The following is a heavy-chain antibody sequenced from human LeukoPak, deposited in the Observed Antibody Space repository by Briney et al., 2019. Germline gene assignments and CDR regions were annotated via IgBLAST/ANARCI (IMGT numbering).Heavy chain of an antibody. CDR2: ISGSGGST. CDR1: GFTFSSYA. CDR3: AKDEYYYDSSGATRFDP. Sequence: PGGSLRLSCAASGFTFSSYAMSWVRQAPGKGLEWVSAISGSGGSTYYADSVKGRFTISRDNSKNTLYLQMNSLRAEDTAVYYCAKDEYYYDSSGATRFDPWGQGTLVTVSS. V-gene: IGHV3-23*01. D-gene: IGHD3-22*01. J-gene: IGHJ5*02.